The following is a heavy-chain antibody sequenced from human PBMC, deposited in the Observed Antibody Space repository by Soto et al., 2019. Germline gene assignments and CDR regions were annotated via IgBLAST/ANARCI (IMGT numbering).Heavy chain of an antibody. D-gene: IGHD2-2*01. CDR3: VRGGFLSHDHVIIAPATLGFDP. V-gene: IGHV1-8*01. CDR2: MNPNRTNT. CDR1: GYTFTTYD. Sequence: QVQLMQSGAEVKKPGASVKVSCKASGYTFTTYDINWVRQAPGQWLEWMGWMNPNRTNTGYAEKFQGRVTMTREPSISTAYVELSSLRYDDTAVYYCVRGGFLSHDHVIIAPATLGFDPWGQGTLVTVSS. J-gene: IGHJ5*02.